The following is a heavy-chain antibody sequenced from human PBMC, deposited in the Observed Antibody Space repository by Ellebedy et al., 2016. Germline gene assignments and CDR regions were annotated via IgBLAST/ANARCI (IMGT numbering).Heavy chain of an antibody. J-gene: IGHJ6*02. V-gene: IGHV3-7*01. D-gene: IGHD3-3*01. Sequence: GGSLRLXXAASGFTFSSYWMSWVRQAPGKGLEWVANIKQDGSEKYYVDSVKGRFTISRDNSNNTLYLQMNGLRPEDTAVYYCARDIKPPRTETYGPYYYGMDVWGQGTTVTVSS. CDR3: ARDIKPPRTETYGPYYYGMDV. CDR2: IKQDGSEK. CDR1: GFTFSSYW.